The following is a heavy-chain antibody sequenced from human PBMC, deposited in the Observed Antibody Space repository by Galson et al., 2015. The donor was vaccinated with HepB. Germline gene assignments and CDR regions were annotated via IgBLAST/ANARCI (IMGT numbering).Heavy chain of an antibody. CDR3: ARLKNVVAARYFYYFGMDV. Sequence: CAISGDSVSSTSAGWNWIRQSPSRGLEWLGRTYYRSQWYNDYAVSVKSRITINPDTAKNQISLQLNSVTPEDTAVYYCARLKNVVAARYFYYFGMDVWGQGTTVTVSS. J-gene: IGHJ6*02. D-gene: IGHD2-15*01. CDR2: TYYRSQWYN. V-gene: IGHV6-1*01. CDR1: GDSVSSTSAG.